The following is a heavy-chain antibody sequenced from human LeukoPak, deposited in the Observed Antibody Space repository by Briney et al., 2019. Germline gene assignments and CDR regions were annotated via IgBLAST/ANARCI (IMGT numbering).Heavy chain of an antibody. CDR1: GFTFSSYG. CDR3: AKDLGDIVVVPAAIPYGAFDI. CDR2: IRYDGSNK. Sequence: GGSLRLSXAASGFTFSSYGMHWVRQAPGKGLEWVAFIRYDGSNKYYADSVKGRFTISRDNSKNTLYLQMNSLRAEDTAVYYCAKDLGDIVVVPAAIPYGAFDIWGQGTMVTVSS. J-gene: IGHJ3*02. V-gene: IGHV3-30*02. D-gene: IGHD2-2*01.